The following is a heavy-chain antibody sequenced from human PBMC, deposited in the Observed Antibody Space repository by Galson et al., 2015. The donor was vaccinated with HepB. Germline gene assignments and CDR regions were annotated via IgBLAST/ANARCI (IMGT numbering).Heavy chain of an antibody. J-gene: IGHJ4*02. CDR2: ISGSGGST. CDR3: AKGGTIIPALLPVPFDY. D-gene: IGHD1-26*01. Sequence: SLRLSCAASGFTFSSYAMSWVRQAPGKGLEWVSAISGSGGSTYYADSVKGRFTISRDNSKNTLYLQMNSLRAEDTAVYYCAKGGTIIPALLPVPFDYWGQGTLVTVSS. CDR1: GFTFSSYA. V-gene: IGHV3-23*01.